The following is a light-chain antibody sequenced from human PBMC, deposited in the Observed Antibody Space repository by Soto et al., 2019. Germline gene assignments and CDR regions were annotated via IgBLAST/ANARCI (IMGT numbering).Light chain of an antibody. CDR3: QQYYSTPLT. V-gene: IGKV4-1*01. CDR1: QSVLYSSNNKNY. J-gene: IGKJ4*01. Sequence: DIVMTQSPDSLAVSLGEKATINCKSSQSVLYSSNNKNYLAWYQQKPGQTPKLLIYWASTRESGVPDRFSGSGSWTYFTLTISSLQAEDVAVYYCQQYYSTPLTFGGGTKVEIK. CDR2: WAS.